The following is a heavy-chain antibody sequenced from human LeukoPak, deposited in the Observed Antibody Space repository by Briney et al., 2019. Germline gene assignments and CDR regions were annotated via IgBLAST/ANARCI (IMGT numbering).Heavy chain of an antibody. Sequence: ASVKVSCKALGYTFTGYYFHWVRQAPGQGLEWMGWINPNSGGTNYAQKFQGRVTMTRDTSISTAYMELSRLRSDDTAVYYCARVVVITENYFDYWGQGTLVTVSS. CDR2: INPNSGGT. CDR3: ARVVVITENYFDY. J-gene: IGHJ4*02. D-gene: IGHD3-22*01. V-gene: IGHV1-2*02. CDR1: GYTFTGYY.